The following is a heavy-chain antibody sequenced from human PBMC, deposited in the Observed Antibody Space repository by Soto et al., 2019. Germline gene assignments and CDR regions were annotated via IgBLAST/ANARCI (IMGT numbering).Heavy chain of an antibody. CDR1: GGSIRISDYF. Sequence: QLQLHESGPGLVRPSETLSLTCAVSGGSIRISDYFWGWIRQPPGRALEWIASIYHSGSTYYNPTPKGRFTLSVDPSTNQSALTLNSGPAADTAIYYCARDSGWFDPWGQGTLVTVSS. CDR2: IYHSGST. CDR3: ARDSGWFDP. J-gene: IGHJ5*02. V-gene: IGHV4-39*01. D-gene: IGHD7-27*01.